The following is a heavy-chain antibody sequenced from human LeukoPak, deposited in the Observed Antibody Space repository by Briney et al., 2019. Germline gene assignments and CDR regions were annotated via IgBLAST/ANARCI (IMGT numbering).Heavy chain of an antibody. CDR3: AKRGSSWSYFDY. CDR1: GFTFSDYA. CDR2: ISDSGGSR. J-gene: IGHJ4*02. Sequence: GGSLRLSCAASGFTFSDYAMTWVRQAPGKGLQWVSLISDSGGSRYYADSVKGRFTVSRDNSKATLYLQMNSLRADDTAVYFCAKRGSSWSYFDYWGQGTLVTVSS. D-gene: IGHD6-13*01. V-gene: IGHV3-23*01.